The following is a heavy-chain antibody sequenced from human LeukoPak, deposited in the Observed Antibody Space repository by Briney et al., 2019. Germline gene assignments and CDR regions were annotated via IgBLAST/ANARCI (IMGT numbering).Heavy chain of an antibody. CDR3: ARADMVRGIQTFDY. J-gene: IGHJ4*02. D-gene: IGHD3-10*01. CDR1: GFTFSSYA. Sequence: GGSLRLSCAASGFTFSSYAMRWVRQAPGKGLEWVAVISYDGSDKYYADSVRGRFTISRDNFKNTLYLQMNSLRGEETAVYYCARADMVRGIQTFDYWGQGPLVTAPS. CDR2: ISYDGSDK. V-gene: IGHV3-30*01.